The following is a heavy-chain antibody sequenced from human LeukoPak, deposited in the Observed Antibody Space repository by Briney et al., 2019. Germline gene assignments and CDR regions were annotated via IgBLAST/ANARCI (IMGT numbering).Heavy chain of an antibody. V-gene: IGHV4-39*01. D-gene: IGHD3-16*01. J-gene: IGHJ4*02. CDR2: IYYSGST. Sequence: PSGTLSLTCTVSGGSISSSSYYWGWIRQPPGKGLEWIGSIYYSGSTYYNPSLKSRVTISVDTSKNQFSLKLSSVTAADTAVYYCARKIYDYVWGSCSGFDYWGQGTLVTVSS. CDR3: ARKIYDYVWGSCSGFDY. CDR1: GGSISSSSYY.